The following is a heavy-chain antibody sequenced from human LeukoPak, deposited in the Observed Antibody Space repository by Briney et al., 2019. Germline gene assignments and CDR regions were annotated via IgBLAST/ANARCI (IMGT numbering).Heavy chain of an antibody. D-gene: IGHD2/OR15-2a*01. CDR2: IYYSGST. J-gene: IGHJ6*02. V-gene: IGHV4-59*08. Sequence: PSETLSLTCAVYGGSISSYYWSWIRQPPGKGLEWIGYIYYSGSTNYNPSLKSRVTISVDTSKNQFSLKLSSVTAADTAVYYCARLNKSYYYGMDVWGQGTTVTVSS. CDR3: ARLNKSYYYGMDV. CDR1: GGSISSYY.